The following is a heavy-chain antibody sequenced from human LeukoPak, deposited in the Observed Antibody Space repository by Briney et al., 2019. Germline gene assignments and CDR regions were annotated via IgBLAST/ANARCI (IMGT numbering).Heavy chain of an antibody. V-gene: IGHV1-18*01. CDR2: ISAKKGNT. Sequence: ASVKVSCKASGGTFSSYGISWVRQAPGQGLEWMGWISAKKGNTDYAQKLQGRVTMTTDTSTSTAYMELRSLRSDDTAVYYCARGTGEGYSYGRYYFDYWGQGTLVTVSS. CDR3: ARGTGEGYSYGRYYFDY. D-gene: IGHD5-18*01. J-gene: IGHJ4*02. CDR1: GGTFSSYG.